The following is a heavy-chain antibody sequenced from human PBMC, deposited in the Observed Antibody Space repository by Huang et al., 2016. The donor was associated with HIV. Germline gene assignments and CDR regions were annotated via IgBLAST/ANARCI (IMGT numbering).Heavy chain of an antibody. CDR3: ARPKMTATPSDSSWSYFDF. CDR1: GGSFSDYF. CDR2: GNPRGRA. D-gene: IGHD3-10*01. Sequence: QVRLEQWGPNLLKPSDTLSLKCAVYGGSFSDYFWTWLRQSPVKGLEWIGEGNPRGRATHNPSLRSRVSMSVDSPKNQFYLNLTSVTAADTAVYFCARPKMTATPSDSSWSYFDFWGRGTPVTVSS. J-gene: IGHJ4*02. V-gene: IGHV4-34*01.